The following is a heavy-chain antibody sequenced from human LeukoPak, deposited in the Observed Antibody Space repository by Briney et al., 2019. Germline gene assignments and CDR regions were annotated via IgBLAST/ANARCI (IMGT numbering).Heavy chain of an antibody. V-gene: IGHV4-59*01. CDR3: ARWNEGFDY. J-gene: IGHJ4*02. CDR2: ISYSGIT. Sequence: SETLSLTCTVSGGPTRSYYWSWIRQPPGKGLEWIAYISYSGITNYNPSLKSRVTISVDTSKNQLSLKLSSVTAADTAVYYCARWNEGFDYWGQGTLVTVSS. CDR1: GGPTRSYY. D-gene: IGHD1-1*01.